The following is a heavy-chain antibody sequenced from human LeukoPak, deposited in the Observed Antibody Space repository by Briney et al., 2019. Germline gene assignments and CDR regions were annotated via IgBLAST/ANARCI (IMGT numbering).Heavy chain of an antibody. D-gene: IGHD1-26*01. CDR1: GASINGFF. Sequence: PSETLSLTCSVSGASINGFFWDWVRQTPEKGLEWIGYVSHRGATTSNPTLKSRVSITIDTSKSQISLTMTSVTAADSALYSCARDRRGSCYTFDLWGPGTTVSVS. J-gene: IGHJ6*02. V-gene: IGHV4-59*01. CDR2: VSHRGAT. CDR3: ARDRRGSCYTFDL.